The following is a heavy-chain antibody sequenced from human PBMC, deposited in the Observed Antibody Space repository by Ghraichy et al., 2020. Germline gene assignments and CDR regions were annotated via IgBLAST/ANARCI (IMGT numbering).Heavy chain of an antibody. CDR1: GFTFSSYG. J-gene: IGHJ4*02. V-gene: IGHV3-33*01. Sequence: GGSLRLSCAASGFTFSSYGMHWVRQAPGKGLEWVAVIWYDGSNKYYADSVKGRFTISRDNSKNTLYLQMNSLRAEDTAVYYCARESSGYSYGDYYFDYWGQGTLVTVSS. CDR3: ARESSGYSYGDYYFDY. D-gene: IGHD5-18*01. CDR2: IWYDGSNK.